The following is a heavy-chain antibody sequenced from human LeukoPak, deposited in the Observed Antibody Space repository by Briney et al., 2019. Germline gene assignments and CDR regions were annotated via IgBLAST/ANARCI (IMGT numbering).Heavy chain of an antibody. Sequence: ASVKVSCKASGYTFTGYYMHWVRQAPGQGLEWMGWINPNSGGTNYAQKFQGRATMTRDTSISTAYMELSRLRSDDTAVYYRARGQDTAMAHFDYWGQGTLVTVSS. D-gene: IGHD5-18*01. J-gene: IGHJ4*02. CDR1: GYTFTGYY. CDR3: ARGQDTAMAHFDY. V-gene: IGHV1-2*02. CDR2: INPNSGGT.